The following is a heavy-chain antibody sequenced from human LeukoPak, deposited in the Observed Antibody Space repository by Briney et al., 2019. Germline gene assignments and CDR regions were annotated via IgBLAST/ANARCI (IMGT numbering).Heavy chain of an antibody. CDR2: FSSSTTII. V-gene: IGHV3-48*04. CDR3: ARDYYGSGSYYGN. D-gene: IGHD3-10*01. J-gene: IGHJ4*02. CDR1: GFSLSSYG. Sequence: PGGSLRLSCAASGFSLSSYGMNWVRQAPGKGLEWVSYFSSSTTIIYYADSVKGRFTISRDNAKNSLYLQMNSLRADDTAVYYCARDYYGSGSYYGNWGQGTLVTVSS.